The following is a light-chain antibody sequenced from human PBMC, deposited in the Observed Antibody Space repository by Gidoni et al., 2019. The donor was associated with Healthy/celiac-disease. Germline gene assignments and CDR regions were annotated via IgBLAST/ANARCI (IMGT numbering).Light chain of an antibody. J-gene: IGKJ4*01. CDR1: RGIRSW. CDR3: QQANSFPLT. CDR2: AVS. Sequence: DIQRTPSPSSVSASVGDRVTITCRASRGIRSWLAWYQQKPGKAPKLLIYAVSSLQSGVPSKFSGSGTGTDFTLTISSPQPEDFAPYYRQQANSFPLTFGGGTKVEIK. V-gene: IGKV1-12*01.